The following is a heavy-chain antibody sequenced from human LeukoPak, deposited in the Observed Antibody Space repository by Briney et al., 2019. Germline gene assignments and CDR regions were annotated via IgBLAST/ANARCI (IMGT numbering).Heavy chain of an antibody. CDR1: GYTFTSYG. CDR3: AKARDYSTLYYFDY. J-gene: IGHJ4*02. D-gene: IGHD4-11*01. CDR2: IIPIFGTA. Sequence: GASVKVSCKASGYTFTSYGISWVRQAPGQGLEWMGGIIPIFGTANYAQKFQGRVTITTDESTSTAYMELSSRRSEDTVVYYCAKARDYSTLYYFDYWGQGTLVTVSS. V-gene: IGHV1-69*05.